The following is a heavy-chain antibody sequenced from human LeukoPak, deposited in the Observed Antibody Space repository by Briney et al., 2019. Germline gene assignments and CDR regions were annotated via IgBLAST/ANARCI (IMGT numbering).Heavy chain of an antibody. D-gene: IGHD3-10*01. J-gene: IGHJ6*04. V-gene: IGHV4-34*01. Sequence: SETLSLTCAVYGGSFSGYYWSWIRQPPGKGLEWIGEINHSGSTNYNPSLKSRVTISVDTSKNQFSLKLSSVTAADTAVYYCARGLRVRGVITSYYYYGMDVWGKGTTVTVSS. CDR3: ARGLRVRGVITSYYYYGMDV. CDR1: GGSFSGYY. CDR2: INHSGST.